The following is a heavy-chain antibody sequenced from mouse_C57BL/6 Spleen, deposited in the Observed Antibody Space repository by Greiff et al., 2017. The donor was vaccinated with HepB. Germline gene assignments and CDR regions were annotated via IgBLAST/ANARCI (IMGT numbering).Heavy chain of an antibody. Sequence: QVQLQQPGAELVKPGASVKMSCKASGYTFTSYWITWVKQRPGQGLEWIGDIYPGSGSTNYNEKFKSKATLTVDTSSSTAYMRLSGLTSEDSAVYCCARRGYGSSYAWYFDGWGTGTTVTVAS. CDR2: IYPGSGST. CDR1: GYTFTSYW. CDR3: ARRGYGSSYAWYFDG. V-gene: IGHV1-55*01. D-gene: IGHD1-1*01. J-gene: IGHJ1*03.